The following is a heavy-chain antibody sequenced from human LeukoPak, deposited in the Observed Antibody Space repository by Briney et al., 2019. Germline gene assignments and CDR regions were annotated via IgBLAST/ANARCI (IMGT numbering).Heavy chain of an antibody. D-gene: IGHD2-15*01. CDR2: LYHSGSS. CDR3: ARDIDKGPHMTADDY. V-gene: IGHV4-59*12. J-gene: IGHJ4*02. CDR1: GASISHYY. Sequence: SETLSLTCIVSGASISHYYWSWIRQPPGKGLEWIGYLYHSGSSRFNPSLESRVTIAVDTSKNQFSLKLSSVTAADTAVYYCARDIDKGPHMTADDYWGRGTLVTVSS.